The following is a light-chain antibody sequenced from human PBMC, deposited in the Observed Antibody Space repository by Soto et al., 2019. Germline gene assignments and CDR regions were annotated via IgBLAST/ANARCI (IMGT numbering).Light chain of an antibody. CDR1: QSVSSD. CDR3: QHYVTSSIT. V-gene: IGKV3-20*01. J-gene: IGKJ5*01. CDR2: GAS. Sequence: EIGLTQSPGTVSLSPGERATLSCRASQSVSSDLAWYQQKPGQTPRLLIYGASSRATGTPDRISGGGSGTHFTLTISRLEPEDFAVYYCQHYVTSSITFGQGTRLEI.